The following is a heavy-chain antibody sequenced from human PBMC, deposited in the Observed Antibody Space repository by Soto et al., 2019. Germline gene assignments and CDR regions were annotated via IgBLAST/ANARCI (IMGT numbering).Heavy chain of an antibody. Sequence: PSETLSLTCAVSGGSIDSNWWSWIRQPPGKGLEWIGEIYHTGSTNYDLSLKSRATVSLDKSKNQFSLKLTSVTAADTAVYYCATTVRIWGQGTLVTVSS. V-gene: IGHV4-4*02. CDR3: ATTVRI. CDR1: GGSIDSNW. J-gene: IGHJ4*02. CDR2: IYHTGST. D-gene: IGHD4-17*01.